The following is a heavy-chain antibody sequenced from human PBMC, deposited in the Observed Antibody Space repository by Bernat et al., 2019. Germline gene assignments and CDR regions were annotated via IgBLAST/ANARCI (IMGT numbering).Heavy chain of an antibody. Sequence: QVQLVQSGAEVKKPGASVKVSCKASGYTFTGYYMHWVRQAPGQGLEWMGRINPNSGGTNYAQKFKDRVTMTRDTSISTAYMELSRLRSDDTAVYYCAREGERGWGAFDIWGQGTMVTVSS. V-gene: IGHV1-2*06. CDR1: GYTFTGYY. CDR2: INPNSGGT. D-gene: IGHD1-1*01. J-gene: IGHJ3*02. CDR3: AREGERGWGAFDI.